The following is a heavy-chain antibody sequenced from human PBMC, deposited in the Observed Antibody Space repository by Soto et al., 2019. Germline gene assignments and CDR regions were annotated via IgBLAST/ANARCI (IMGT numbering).Heavy chain of an antibody. D-gene: IGHD6-6*01. CDR3: ARGTLRIEYSSSGDAFDI. Sequence: SETLSLTCAVYGGSFSGYYWSWIRQPPGKGLEWIGEINHSGSTNYNPSLKSRVTISVDKSKNQFSLKLSSVTAADAAVYYCARGTLRIEYSSSGDAFDIWGQGTMVTVSS. CDR2: INHSGST. V-gene: IGHV4-34*01. CDR1: GGSFSGYY. J-gene: IGHJ3*02.